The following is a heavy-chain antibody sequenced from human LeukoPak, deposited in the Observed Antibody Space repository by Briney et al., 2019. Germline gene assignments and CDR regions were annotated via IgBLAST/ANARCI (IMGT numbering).Heavy chain of an antibody. CDR2: IYYSGST. D-gene: IGHD6-19*01. J-gene: IGHJ4*02. CDR1: GGSISSSSYY. V-gene: IGHV4-39*01. Sequence: KPSETLSLTCTVSGGSISSSSYYWGWIRQPPGKGLEWIGSIYYSGSTYYNPSLKSRVTISVDTSKNQFSLKLSSVTAADTAVYYCARHKGVRDPPRGIAVAVVGYWGQGTLVTVSS. CDR3: ARHKGVRDPPRGIAVAVVGY.